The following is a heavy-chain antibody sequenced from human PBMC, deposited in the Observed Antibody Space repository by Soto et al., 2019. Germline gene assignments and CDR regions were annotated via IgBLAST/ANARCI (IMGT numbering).Heavy chain of an antibody. CDR3: ARIFGSGFDY. Sequence: EVQLVESGGGLVQPGGSLRLSCVASGFTFSTDSMNWVRQAPGKGLEWVAHISTSGATRYYADSVKGRFTISRDNAKTSLYLQMDSLRNEATALYYCARIFGSGFDYWGQGTLVTVSS. CDR1: GFTFSTDS. CDR2: ISTSGATR. J-gene: IGHJ4*02. V-gene: IGHV3-48*02. D-gene: IGHD6-19*01.